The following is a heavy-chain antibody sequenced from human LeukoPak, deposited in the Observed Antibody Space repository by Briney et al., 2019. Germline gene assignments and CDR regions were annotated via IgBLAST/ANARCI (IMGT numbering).Heavy chain of an antibody. CDR3: ARNVGYSSAEY. CDR1: GYTFTGYY. V-gene: IGHV1-2*02. D-gene: IGHD6-19*01. CDR2: INPNSGGT. J-gene: IGHJ4*02. Sequence: ASVKVSCKASGYTFTGYYMHWVRQAPGQGLEWMGWINPNSGGTNYAQKFQGRVTMTRDTSITTAYMELSRLRSDDTAIYYCARNVGYSSAEYWGQGTLVTVYS.